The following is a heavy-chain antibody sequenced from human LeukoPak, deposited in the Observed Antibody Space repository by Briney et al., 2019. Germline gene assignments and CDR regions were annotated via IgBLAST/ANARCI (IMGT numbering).Heavy chain of an antibody. CDR1: GVSISGYY. Sequence: MPSETLSLTCAVYGVSISGYYWSWIRQHPGKGLEWIGYIYYSGSTYYNPSLKSRVTISVDTSKNQFSLKLSSVTAADTAVYYCARVVSGSGSYFGYYYYGMDVWGQGTTVAVSS. D-gene: IGHD3-10*01. V-gene: IGHV4-30-4*08. CDR2: IYYSGST. CDR3: ARVVSGSGSYFGYYYYGMDV. J-gene: IGHJ6*02.